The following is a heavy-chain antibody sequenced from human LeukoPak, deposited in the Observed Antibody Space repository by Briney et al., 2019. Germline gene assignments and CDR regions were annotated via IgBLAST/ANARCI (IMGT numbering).Heavy chain of an antibody. J-gene: IGHJ5*02. CDR2: IYTSGST. CDR1: GGSISGYY. CDR3: ARLRAYCGGDCYPRWFDP. D-gene: IGHD2-21*02. V-gene: IGHV4-4*09. Sequence: SETLSLTCTVSGGSISGYYWSWIRQPPGKGLEWIGYIYTSGSTNYNPSLKSRVTIPVDTSKNQFSLKLSSVTAADTAVYYCARLRAYCGGDCYPRWFDPWGQGTLVTVSS.